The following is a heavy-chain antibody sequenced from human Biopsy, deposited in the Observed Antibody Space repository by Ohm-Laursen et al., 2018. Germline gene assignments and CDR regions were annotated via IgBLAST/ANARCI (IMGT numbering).Heavy chain of an antibody. CDR2: ISDDGRNK. V-gene: IGHV3-30*18. D-gene: IGHD7-27*01. CDR3: AKDLRNNNWGVEN. J-gene: IGHJ4*02. CDR1: GFSVSSYD. Sequence: SLRLSCSASGFSVSSYDMNWARQAPGKGLEWVAVISDDGRNKYYVDSVKGRFTISRDNSKNTLYLQMNNLRAEDTAVFYCAKDLRNNNWGVENWGQGTLVTVSS.